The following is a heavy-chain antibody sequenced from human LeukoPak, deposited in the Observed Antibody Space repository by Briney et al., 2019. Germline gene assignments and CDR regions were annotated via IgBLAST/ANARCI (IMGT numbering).Heavy chain of an antibody. D-gene: IGHD5-18*01. J-gene: IGHJ1*01. Sequence: PGGSLRLSCAASGFTFSSYAMGWVRQAPGKGLEWVSTISGSGDTTYYADSVKGRFTISRDNSKNTMHLQMNSLRAEDTAVYYCARDPAGGYVDTAYQHWGQGTLVTVSS. V-gene: IGHV3-23*01. CDR2: ISGSGDTT. CDR1: GFTFSSYA. CDR3: ARDPAGGYVDTAYQH.